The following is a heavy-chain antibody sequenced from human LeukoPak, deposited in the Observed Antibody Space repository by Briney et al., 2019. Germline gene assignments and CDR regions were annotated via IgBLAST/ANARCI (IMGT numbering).Heavy chain of an antibody. CDR3: ARVQSSSWYQADY. J-gene: IGHJ4*02. CDR1: GGSISSYY. Sequence: PSETLSLTCTVSGGSISSYYWSWIRQPPGKGLEWIGYIYHSGSTYYNPSLKSRVTISVDRSKNQFSLKLSSVTAADTAVYYCARVQSSSWYQADYWGQGTLVTVSS. V-gene: IGHV4-59*12. CDR2: IYHSGST. D-gene: IGHD6-13*01.